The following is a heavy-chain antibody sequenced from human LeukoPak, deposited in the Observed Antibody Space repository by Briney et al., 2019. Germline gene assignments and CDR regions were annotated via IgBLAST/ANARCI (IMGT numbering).Heavy chain of an antibody. Sequence: ASVKVSCKASGYTFTGYYMHWVRQAPGQGLEWMGWINPNSGGTNYAQKFQGRVTMTRDTSISTAYMELSRLRSDDTAVYHCARDLSNGGNSGFDYWGQGTLVTVSS. CDR2: INPNSGGT. D-gene: IGHD4-23*01. CDR1: GYTFTGYY. CDR3: ARDLSNGGNSGFDY. V-gene: IGHV1-2*02. J-gene: IGHJ4*02.